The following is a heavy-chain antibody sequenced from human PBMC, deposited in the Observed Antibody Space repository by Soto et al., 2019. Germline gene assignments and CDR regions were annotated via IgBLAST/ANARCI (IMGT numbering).Heavy chain of an antibody. J-gene: IGHJ5*02. CDR3: ARXLTRHDFWSGYRNWFDP. Sequence: ASVEVSCKASGYTFTGYYMNWVRQAPGQGLEWMGWINPNSGGTNYAQKFQGRVTMTRDTSISTAYMELSRLRSDDTAVYYCARXLTRHDFWSGYRNWFDPWGQGTLVTVSS. D-gene: IGHD3-3*01. CDR2: INPNSGGT. CDR1: GYTFTGYY. V-gene: IGHV1-2*02.